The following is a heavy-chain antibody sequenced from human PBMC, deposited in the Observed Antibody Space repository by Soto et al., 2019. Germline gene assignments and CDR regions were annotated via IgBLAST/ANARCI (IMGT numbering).Heavy chain of an antibody. V-gene: IGHV3-30-3*01. J-gene: IGHJ4*02. CDR1: GFTFSSYA. CDR3: ATPCCWNTAMGRVH. D-gene: IGHD5-18*01. Sequence: QVQLVESGGGVVQPGRSLRLSCAASGFTFSSYAMHWVRQAPGKALEWVTLISYDGSNKYYADSVKGRFTISRDNSKNTLYLQMNSLRAEDTAVYYCATPCCWNTAMGRVHWGQGTLVTVSS. CDR2: ISYDGSNK.